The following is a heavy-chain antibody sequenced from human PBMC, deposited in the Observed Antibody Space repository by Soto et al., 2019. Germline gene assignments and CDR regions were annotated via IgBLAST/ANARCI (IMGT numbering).Heavy chain of an antibody. V-gene: IGHV4-59*08. J-gene: IGHJ3*02. CDR2: IYYSGNT. CDR1: VGSISSYY. D-gene: IGHD3-10*01. CDR3: ARRYGGAFDI. Sequence: ETLSLTCTVSVGSISSYYCSWIRQPPGKELQWIGYIYYSGNTNYNPSLKRVTISVDTSKNQFSLKLSSVTAADTAVYYCARRYGGAFDIWGQGTMVTVSS.